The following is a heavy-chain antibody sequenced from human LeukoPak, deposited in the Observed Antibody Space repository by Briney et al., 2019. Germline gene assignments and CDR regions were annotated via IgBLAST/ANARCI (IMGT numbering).Heavy chain of an antibody. D-gene: IGHD2-2*01. CDR2: IKQDGSEK. V-gene: IGHV3-7*01. CDR3: ARDDRAMAYFDY. J-gene: IGHJ4*02. Sequence: GGSLRLSCAASGFTFSSYWMSWVRQAPGKGLEWVANIKQDGSEKNYVDSVKGRFTISRDNAKTSLYLQMNSLRAEDTAVYYCARDDRAMAYFDYWGQGTLVTVSS. CDR1: GFTFSSYW.